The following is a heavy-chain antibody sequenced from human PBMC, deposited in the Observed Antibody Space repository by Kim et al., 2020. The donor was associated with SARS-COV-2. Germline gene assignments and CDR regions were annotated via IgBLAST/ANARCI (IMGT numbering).Heavy chain of an antibody. CDR2: IIPIFGTA. J-gene: IGHJ6*02. D-gene: IGHD2-2*01. V-gene: IGHV1-69*13. Sequence: SVKVSCKASGGTFSSYAISWVRQAPGEGLEWMGGIIPIFGTANYAQKFQGRVTITADESTSTAYMELSSLRSEDTAVYYCARASPPLYCSSTSCYGRSYYYGMDVWGQGTTVTVSS. CDR1: GGTFSSYA. CDR3: ARASPPLYCSSTSCYGRSYYYGMDV.